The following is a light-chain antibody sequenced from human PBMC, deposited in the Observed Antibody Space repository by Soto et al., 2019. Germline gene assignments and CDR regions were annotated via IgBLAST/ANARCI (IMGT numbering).Light chain of an antibody. CDR1: QTISSW. CDR3: QQYNKSPSA. J-gene: IGKJ1*01. CDR2: KAS. Sequence: ISQSPATVSVSLGERVTLTWRASQTISSWLAWYQQKPGKAPKLLIYKASSLESGVPSRFSGSGSGTEFTLTISSLQSEDFAVYCCQQYNKSPSAFGQGTKVDIK. V-gene: IGKV1-5*03.